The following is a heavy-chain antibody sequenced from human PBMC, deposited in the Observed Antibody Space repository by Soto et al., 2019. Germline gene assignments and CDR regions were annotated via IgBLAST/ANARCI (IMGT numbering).Heavy chain of an antibody. Sequence: PGGSLRLSCAASGCPFSSYAMHWVRQAPGKGLEWVAVISHDGSNKYYADSVKGRFTISRDNSKNTLYLQMNSLRAEDTAVYYCVSDIVLVPAAKYFDYWGQGTLVTVSS. CDR3: VSDIVLVPAAKYFDY. CDR2: ISHDGSNK. J-gene: IGHJ4*02. V-gene: IGHV3-30-3*01. D-gene: IGHD2-2*01. CDR1: GCPFSSYA.